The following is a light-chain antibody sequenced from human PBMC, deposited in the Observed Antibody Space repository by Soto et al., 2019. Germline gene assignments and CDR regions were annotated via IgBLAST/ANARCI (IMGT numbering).Light chain of an antibody. CDR1: TGAVPSGYY. J-gene: IGLJ2*01. CDR2: STS. Sequence: QTVVTQEPSLTVSPGGTVTITCASSTGAVPSGYYPNWFQQKPGQAPRPLIYSTSNKHSWTPARFSGSLLGGKAALTLSCVQPEDEAEYYCLRYYGGAQLGVFVGGTQLTVL. V-gene: IGLV7-43*01. CDR3: LRYYGGAQLGV.